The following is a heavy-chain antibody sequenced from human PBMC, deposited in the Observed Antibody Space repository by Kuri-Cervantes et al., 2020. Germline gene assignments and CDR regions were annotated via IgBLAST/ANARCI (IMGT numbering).Heavy chain of an antibody. V-gene: IGHV4-34*01. CDR1: GGSFSGYY. J-gene: IGHJ3*02. Sequence: SETLSLTCTVYGGSFSGYYWSWIRQPPGKGLEWIGEINHSGSTNYNPSLKSRVTISVDTSKNQFSLKLSSVTAADTAVYYCARGRDDAFDIWGQGTMVTVSS. CDR2: INHSGST. CDR3: ARGRDDAFDI.